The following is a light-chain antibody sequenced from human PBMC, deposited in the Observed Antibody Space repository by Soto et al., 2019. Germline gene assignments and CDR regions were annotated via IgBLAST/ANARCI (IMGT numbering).Light chain of an antibody. V-gene: IGLV2-14*01. CDR2: EVS. CDR1: SSDVGGYRY. CDR3: SSYAGSNNLV. Sequence: QSALTQPASVSGSPGQSITISCTGTSSDVGGYRYVSWYQQSPGEAPILIIYEVSNRPSGVSNRFSGSKSGNTASLIISGLQAEDEADYYCSSYAGSNNLVFGGGTKVTVL. J-gene: IGLJ3*02.